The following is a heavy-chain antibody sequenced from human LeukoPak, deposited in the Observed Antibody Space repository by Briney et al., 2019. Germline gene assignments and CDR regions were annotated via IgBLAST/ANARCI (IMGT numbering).Heavy chain of an antibody. J-gene: IGHJ6*03. CDR2: IRYDGSNK. D-gene: IGHD3-3*01. CDR3: AKDAKYYDFWSGSYYYYMDV. V-gene: IGHV3-30*02. CDR1: GFTFSSYG. Sequence: GGSLRLSCAASGFTFSSYGMHWVRQAPGKGLEWVAFIRYDGSNKYYADSVKGRFTISRDNSKNTLYLQMNSLRAEDTAVYYCAKDAKYYDFWSGSYYYYMDVWGKGTTVTVSS.